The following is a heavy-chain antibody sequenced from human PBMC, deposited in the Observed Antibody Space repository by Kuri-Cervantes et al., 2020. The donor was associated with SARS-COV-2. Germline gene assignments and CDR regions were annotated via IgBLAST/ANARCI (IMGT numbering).Heavy chain of an antibody. J-gene: IGHJ5*02. Sequence: ESLKISCTVSGGSISSSSYYWGWMRQPPGKGLESFWSRNHTGINYLNPSLKSRVTISIDRSKKQFSPTLTSVTAADTAMYFCVRDFLTMVGVVPEWFDPWGKGTLVTVSS. V-gene: IGHV4-39*07. CDR2: RNHTGIN. CDR1: GGSISSSSYY. CDR3: VRDFLTMVGVVPEWFDP. D-gene: IGHD3-22*01.